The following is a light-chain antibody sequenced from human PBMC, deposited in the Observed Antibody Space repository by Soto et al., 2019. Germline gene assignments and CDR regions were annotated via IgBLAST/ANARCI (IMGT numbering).Light chain of an antibody. Sequence: EIVMTQSPATLSVSPGERATLSCRASQSVSSNLAWYQQKPGQAPRLLIYGASTRATGIPARFSGGGSGKEFTLTISSLQSEDFAVYYCQQYNNWPLTFGGGTKVEIK. J-gene: IGKJ4*01. V-gene: IGKV3-15*01. CDR3: QQYNNWPLT. CDR1: QSVSSN. CDR2: GAS.